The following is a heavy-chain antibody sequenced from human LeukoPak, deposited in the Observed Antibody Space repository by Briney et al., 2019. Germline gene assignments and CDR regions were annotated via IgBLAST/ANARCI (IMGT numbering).Heavy chain of an antibody. CDR2: ISVYNGHT. CDR3: ARDVSSTSSWWFDP. V-gene: IGHV1-18*01. D-gene: IGHD2-2*01. CDR1: GYTFASYG. J-gene: IGHJ5*02. Sequence: ASVKVSCKASGYTFASYGISWVRQAPGQGLEWMGWISVYNGHTNYAQKLQGRVTMTRDTSTSTDYMELSSLTYEDTAVYYCARDVSSTSSWWFDPWGQGTLVIVSS.